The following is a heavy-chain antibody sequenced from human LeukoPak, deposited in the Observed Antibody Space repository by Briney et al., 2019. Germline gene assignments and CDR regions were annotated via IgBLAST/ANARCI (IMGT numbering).Heavy chain of an antibody. V-gene: IGHV3-23*01. D-gene: IGHD3-22*01. CDR3: ASLYYYDSSGYYRDAFDI. CDR1: GFTFSSYG. J-gene: IGHJ3*02. Sequence: GGTLRLSCAASGFTFSSYGTSWVRQAPGKGLEWVSAISGSGGSTYYADSVKGRFTISRDNSKNTLYLQMNSLRAEDTAVYYCASLYYYDSSGYYRDAFDIWGQGTMVTVSS. CDR2: ISGSGGST.